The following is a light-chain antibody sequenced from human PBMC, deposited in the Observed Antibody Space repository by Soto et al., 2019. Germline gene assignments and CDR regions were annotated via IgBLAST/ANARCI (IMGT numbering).Light chain of an antibody. J-gene: IGLJ3*02. CDR3: CSYATSSSL. CDR2: EDV. CDR1: SSDVGNYNL. V-gene: IGLV2-23*01. Sequence: QCALTQPASVSGSPGQSITISCTGTSSDVGNYNLVSWYQQHPDKAPKLMIYEDVKRPPGVSNRFSGSKSGNTASLTISGLQAEDEADYYCCSYATSSSLFGGGTKLTVL.